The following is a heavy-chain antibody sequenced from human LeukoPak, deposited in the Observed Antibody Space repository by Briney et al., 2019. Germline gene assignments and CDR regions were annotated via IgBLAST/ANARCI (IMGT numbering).Heavy chain of an antibody. Sequence: GGSLRLSCAASGFTFSSYAMGWVRQAPRKGLEWVSVIGPGDDTHYADSVKGRFSISRDNSKSTLFLQMNSLRAEDTAVYYCARNPSRRPIDYWGQGTLVTVSS. V-gene: IGHV3-23*01. CDR3: ARNPSRRPIDY. J-gene: IGHJ4*01. D-gene: IGHD6-6*01. CDR1: GFTFSSYA. CDR2: IGPGDDT.